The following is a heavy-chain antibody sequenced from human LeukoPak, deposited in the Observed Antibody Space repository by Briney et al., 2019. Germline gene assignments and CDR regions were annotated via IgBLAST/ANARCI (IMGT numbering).Heavy chain of an antibody. CDR2: INHSGST. Sequence: PSETLSLTCAVYGGSFSGYYWSWIRQPPGKGLEWIGEINHSGSTNYNPSLKSRVTISVDTSKNQFSLKLSSVTAADTAVYYCARATVQLWAYDAFDIWGQGTMVTVSS. D-gene: IGHD5-18*01. V-gene: IGHV4-34*01. J-gene: IGHJ3*02. CDR1: GGSFSGYY. CDR3: ARATVQLWAYDAFDI.